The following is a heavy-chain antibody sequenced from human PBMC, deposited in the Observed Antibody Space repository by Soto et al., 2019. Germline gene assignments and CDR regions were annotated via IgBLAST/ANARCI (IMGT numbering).Heavy chain of an antibody. CDR1: GGSISSSSYY. Sequence: ETLSLTCTVSGGSISSSSYYWGWIRQPPGKGLEWIGSIYYSGSTYYNPSLKSRVTISVDTSKNQFSLKLSSVTAADTAVYYCARLDRYGDYVCYWGQGTLVTVSS. D-gene: IGHD4-17*01. J-gene: IGHJ4*02. V-gene: IGHV4-39*01. CDR2: IYYSGST. CDR3: ARLDRYGDYVCY.